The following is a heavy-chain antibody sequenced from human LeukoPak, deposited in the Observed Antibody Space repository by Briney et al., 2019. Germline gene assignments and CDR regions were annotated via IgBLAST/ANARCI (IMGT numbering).Heavy chain of an antibody. V-gene: IGHV1-69*13. CDR3: ARDRDSSGYYGPGY. J-gene: IGHJ4*02. CDR2: IIPIFGTA. D-gene: IGHD3-22*01. CDR1: GGTFSSYA. Sequence: ASVKASCKASGGTFSSYAISWVRQAPGQGLEWMGGIIPIFGTANYAQKFQGRVTITADESTSTAYMELSSLRSEDTAVYYCARDRDSSGYYGPGYWGQGTLVTVSS.